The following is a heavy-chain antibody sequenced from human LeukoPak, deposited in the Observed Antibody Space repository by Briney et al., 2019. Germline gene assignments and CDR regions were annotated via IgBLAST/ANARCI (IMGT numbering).Heavy chain of an antibody. Sequence: GGSLRLSCAASGFTFSSYAMSWVRQAPGKGLEWVAAISGSGGSTYYAASVKGRFTISRDNSKNTLYLQMNSLRAEDTAVYYCAKGIAAALSMIDYWGQGTLVTVSS. V-gene: IGHV3-23*01. CDR3: AKGIAAALSMIDY. CDR2: ISGSGGST. J-gene: IGHJ4*02. CDR1: GFTFSSYA. D-gene: IGHD6-13*01.